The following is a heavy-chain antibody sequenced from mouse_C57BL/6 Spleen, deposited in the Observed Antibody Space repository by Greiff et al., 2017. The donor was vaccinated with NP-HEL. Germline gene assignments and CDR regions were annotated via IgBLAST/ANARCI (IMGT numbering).Heavy chain of an antibody. CDR3: ANYYGSSYGYFDV. J-gene: IGHJ1*03. CDR1: GFTFSDYG. Sequence: EVTLQESGGGLVKPGGSLKLSCAASGFTFSDYGMPWVRQAPEKGLEWVAYISSGSSTIYYADTVQGRFTISRDNAKNTLVLQMTSLRSEDTAMYYCANYYGSSYGYFDVWGTGTTVTVSS. D-gene: IGHD1-1*01. V-gene: IGHV5-17*01. CDR2: ISSGSSTI.